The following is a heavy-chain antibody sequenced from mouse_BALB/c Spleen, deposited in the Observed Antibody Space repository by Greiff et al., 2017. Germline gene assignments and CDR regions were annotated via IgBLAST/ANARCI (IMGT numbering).Heavy chain of an antibody. CDR1: GFSLTSYG. D-gene: IGHD1-1*01. Sequence: VQVVESGAGLVAPSPSLSITCTASGFSLTSYGVHWVRQPPGKGLEWLGVIWAGGSTNYYSALMSRLSISKDNTNCQVFLKMHRLQTDDTAMYYCARDSDYYGSSYYYIDDWGAGTTVTVSS. CDR2: IWAGGST. J-gene: IGHJ1*01. V-gene: IGHV2-9*02. CDR3: ARDSDYYGSSYYYIDD.